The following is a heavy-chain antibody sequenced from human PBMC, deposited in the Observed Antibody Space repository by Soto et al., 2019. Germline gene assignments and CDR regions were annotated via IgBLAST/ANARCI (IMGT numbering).Heavy chain of an antibody. J-gene: IGHJ4*02. CDR1: GYTFTKFG. CDR3: AKVGCSGGSCYAVDY. CDR2: IAAYNGKT. Sequence: ASVKVSCKSSGYTFTKFGISWVRQAPGQGLEWMGWIAAYNGKTNYAQKLQGRVTMTTDTSTSTAYMELRSLRSDDTAVYYCAKVGCSGGSCYAVDYWGQGTLVTVSS. D-gene: IGHD2-15*01. V-gene: IGHV1-18*01.